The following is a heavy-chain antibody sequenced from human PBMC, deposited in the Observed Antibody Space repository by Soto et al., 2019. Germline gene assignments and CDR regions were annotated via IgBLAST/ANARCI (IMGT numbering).Heavy chain of an antibody. J-gene: IGHJ6*02. Sequence: QVQLVQSGGEVKKPGASVKVSCKTSGYSFTTYGISWGRQAPGQGLEWMGWISAYNGNTNYAQKLQARVTMTTDTSTSTAYMELRSLRSDDTAVYYCAREGPAPYYYYGMDVWGQGSTVTVSS. CDR2: ISAYNGNT. V-gene: IGHV1-18*01. CDR1: GYSFTTYG. CDR3: AREGPAPYYYYGMDV.